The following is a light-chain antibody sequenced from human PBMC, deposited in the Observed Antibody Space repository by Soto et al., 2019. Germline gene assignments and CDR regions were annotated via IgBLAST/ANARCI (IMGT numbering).Light chain of an antibody. CDR3: SSYAGSNNFV. CDR2: EVS. J-gene: IGLJ1*01. CDR1: SSDVGGCNY. V-gene: IGLV2-8*01. Sequence: QSALTQPPSASGSPGQSVTISCTGTSSDVGGCNYVSWYQQHPGKAPKLMIYEVSKRPSGVPDRFSGSKSGNTASLTVSGLQAGDEADYYCSSYAGSNNFVFGSGTKLTVL.